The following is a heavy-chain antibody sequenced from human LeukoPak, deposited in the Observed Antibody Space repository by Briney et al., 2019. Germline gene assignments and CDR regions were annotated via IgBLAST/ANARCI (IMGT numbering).Heavy chain of an antibody. CDR2: ISSDSATK. J-gene: IGHJ4*02. V-gene: IGHV3-48*01. CDR3: ARGDSGSKD. CDR1: GFTFSNYN. D-gene: IGHD5-12*01. Sequence: QPGWSLRLSCAASGFTFSNYNMNWVRQAAGKGLEWVSYISSDSATKYYPDSVKGRFTISRDNAKDSLYLQMNSLRAEDTAVYYCARGDSGSKDWGQGTLVTVSS.